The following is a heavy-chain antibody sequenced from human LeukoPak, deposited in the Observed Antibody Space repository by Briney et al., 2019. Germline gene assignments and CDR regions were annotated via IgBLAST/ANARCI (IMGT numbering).Heavy chain of an antibody. CDR3: ARSSGSAGKS. D-gene: IGHD1-26*01. J-gene: IGHJ4*02. CDR1: GFTFSDYY. V-gene: IGHV3-11*01. CDR2: ISSGGSTI. Sequence: GRSLRLSCAASGFTFSDYYMSWIRQAPATGLELVSYISSGGSTIYYADSVKGRFTISRDNAKNSLYLQMNSLRAEDTAVYYCARSSGSAGKSWGQGTLVTVSP.